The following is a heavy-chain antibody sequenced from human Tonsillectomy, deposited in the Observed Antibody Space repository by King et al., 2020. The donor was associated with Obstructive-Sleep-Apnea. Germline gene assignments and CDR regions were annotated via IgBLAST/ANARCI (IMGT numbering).Heavy chain of an antibody. CDR3: AKALQVVPATAALGY. J-gene: IGHJ4*02. Sequence: EVQLVESGGGLVQPGRSLRLSCAASGFTFDDYAMHWVRQAPGKGLEWVSGSTWNSGTIGDADSVKGRFTISRDNAKNSLYLQMNSLRAEDTALYYCAKALQVVPATAALGYWGQGTLVTVSS. CDR2: STWNSGTI. CDR1: GFTFDDYA. D-gene: IGHD2-15*01. V-gene: IGHV3-9*01.